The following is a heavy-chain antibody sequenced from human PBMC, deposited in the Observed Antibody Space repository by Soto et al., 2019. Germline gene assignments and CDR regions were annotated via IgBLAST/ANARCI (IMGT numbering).Heavy chain of an antibody. CDR2: VGTANDNT. CDR3: ARELNTDSSAYYSFAY. D-gene: IGHD3-22*01. Sequence: QVQMVQSGPEVKMPGASVKVSCKTSGYTFTAYGLARLRQAPGQRPEWMGWVGTANDNTNYAEKFQGRVTMTTDTSTDTTYMELRSLRSDDTSVYYCARELNTDSSAYYSFAYWGQRTLVTVSS. V-gene: IGHV1-18*01. CDR1: GYTFTAYG. J-gene: IGHJ4*02.